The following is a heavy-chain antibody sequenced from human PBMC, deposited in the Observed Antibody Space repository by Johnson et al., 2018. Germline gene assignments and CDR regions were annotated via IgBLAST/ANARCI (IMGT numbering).Heavy chain of an antibody. V-gene: IGHV3-9*01. CDR2: ISWNSDKI. CDR1: GFRFDDYA. D-gene: IGHD3-10*01. Sequence: VQLVQSGGGLVQPGRSLRLSCAASGFRFDDYAMYWVRQAPGKGLEWVSSISWNSDKIGYADSVKGRFTISRDNAKNSLSLQMNSLRAEDTALYYCAKDNGGIITQDAFDVWGQGTMVTVSS. J-gene: IGHJ3*01. CDR3: AKDNGGIITQDAFDV.